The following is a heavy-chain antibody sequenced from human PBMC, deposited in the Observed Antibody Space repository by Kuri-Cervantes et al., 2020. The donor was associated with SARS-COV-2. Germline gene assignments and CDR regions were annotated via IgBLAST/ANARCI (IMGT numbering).Heavy chain of an antibody. CDR1: GFTFSSHC. D-gene: IGHD2-15*01. J-gene: IGHJ4*02. CDR2: IDPSSRYM. CDR3: ARDVVLQVFDY. V-gene: IGHV3-21*01. Sequence: GESLKISCAASGFTFSSHCMNWVRQAPGKGLEWVSSIDPSSRYMSYADSMKGRFTISRDNSKNTLYLQMNSLRAEDTAVYYCARDVVLQVFDYWGQGTLVTVSS.